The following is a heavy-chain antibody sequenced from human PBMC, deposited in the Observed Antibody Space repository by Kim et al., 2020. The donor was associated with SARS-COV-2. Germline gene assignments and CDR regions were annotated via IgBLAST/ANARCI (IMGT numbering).Heavy chain of an antibody. CDR1: GFTFSTYA. V-gene: IGHV3-30*04. D-gene: IGHD1-1*01. J-gene: IGHJ4*02. Sequence: GGSLRLSCAASGFTFSTYAMHWVRQAPGKGLEWVAIISYDERTKYHADSVKGRFTISRDNSKNTLFLQMNSLRPEDTAVYYCVRGGGPNWLGQTFDYWGQGTLVTASS. CDR2: ISYDERTK. CDR3: VRGGGPNWLGQTFDY.